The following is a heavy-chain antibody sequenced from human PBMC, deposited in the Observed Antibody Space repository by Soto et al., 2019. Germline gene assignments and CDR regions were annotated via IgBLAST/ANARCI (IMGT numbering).Heavy chain of an antibody. CDR3: AKLSGYDYYYYIDV. Sequence: EVQLSESGGGLEQPGGSLRLSCAASGFTFSAFAMNWVRQAPGKGLEWVSAITGSGGSTYYVDSVKGRFTISRDNSKNTLHLQMNSLRAEDSAVYYCAKLSGYDYYYYIDVWGKGTTVTVSS. CDR1: GFTFSAFA. CDR2: ITGSGGST. V-gene: IGHV3-23*01. D-gene: IGHD1-26*01. J-gene: IGHJ6*03.